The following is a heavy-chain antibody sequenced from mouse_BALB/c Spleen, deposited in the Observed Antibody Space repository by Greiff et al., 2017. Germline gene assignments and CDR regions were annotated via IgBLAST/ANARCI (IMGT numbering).Heavy chain of an antibody. J-gene: IGHJ3*01. D-gene: IGHD2-10*01. Sequence: EVKVVESGGGLVQPGGSRKLSCAASGFTFSSFGMHWVRQAPEKGLEWVAYISSGSSTIYYADTVKGRFTISRDNPKNTLFLQMTSLRSEDTAMYYCARSAYYGNSWFAYWGQGTLVTVSA. CDR1: GFTFSSFG. CDR2: ISSGSSTI. V-gene: IGHV5-17*02. CDR3: ARSAYYGNSWFAY.